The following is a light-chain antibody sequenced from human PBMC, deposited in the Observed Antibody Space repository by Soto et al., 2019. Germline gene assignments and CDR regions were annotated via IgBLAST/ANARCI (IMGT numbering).Light chain of an antibody. CDR1: QSVSSSY. Sequence: EIVLTQSPGTLSLSPGERATLSCRASQSVSSSYLAWYQQKPGQAPRLLIYGASGRATGIPDRFSGSGSGTDFNLTISRLEPEDCAVYYCQQYGSSRGFTFGPGTKVDIK. J-gene: IGKJ3*01. CDR3: QQYGSSRGFT. V-gene: IGKV3-20*01. CDR2: GAS.